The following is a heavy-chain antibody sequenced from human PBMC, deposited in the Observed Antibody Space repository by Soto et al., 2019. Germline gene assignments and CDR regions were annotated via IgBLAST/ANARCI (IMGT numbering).Heavy chain of an antibody. CDR1: GGSISSGGYY. CDR2: INHSGST. J-gene: IGHJ4*02. CDR3: ARGGGSRGYYFDN. D-gene: IGHD3-22*01. Sequence: SETLSLTCTVSGGSISSGGYYWSWIRQPPGKGLEWIGEINHSGSTSYSPSLKSRVTISVDTSKNQFSLRLSPVTAADTAVYYCARGGGSRGYYFDNWDQGTQVTVSS. V-gene: IGHV4-39*07.